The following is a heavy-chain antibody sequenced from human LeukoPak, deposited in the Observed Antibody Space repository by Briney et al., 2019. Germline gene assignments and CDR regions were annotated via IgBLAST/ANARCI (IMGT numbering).Heavy chain of an antibody. CDR2: IYYSGST. Sequence: SETLSLTCTVSGGSISSYYWSWIRQPPGKGLEWIGYIYYSGSTNYNPSLKSRVTISVDTSKNQFSLKLSSVTAADTAVYYCARWDYYGSGSRRLDYWGQGTLVTVSS. J-gene: IGHJ4*02. V-gene: IGHV4-59*08. CDR3: ARWDYYGSGSRRLDY. CDR1: GGSISSYY. D-gene: IGHD3-10*01.